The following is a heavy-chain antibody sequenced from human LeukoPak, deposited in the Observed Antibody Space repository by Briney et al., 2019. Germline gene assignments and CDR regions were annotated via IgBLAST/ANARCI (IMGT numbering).Heavy chain of an antibody. CDR1: GGSISSYC. J-gene: IGHJ4*02. CDR3: ATSYDSKTAPYDV. Sequence: TSATLSLTCTVSGGSISSYCWSWVRQPPGKGLEWIGYIYPCGSTDYNPSLRSRVTMSVGTSKSQLSMELRHLTAADTAMYYCATSYDSKTAPYDVWGQGILVTVSS. D-gene: IGHD3-3*01. V-gene: IGHV4-4*09. CDR2: IYPCGST.